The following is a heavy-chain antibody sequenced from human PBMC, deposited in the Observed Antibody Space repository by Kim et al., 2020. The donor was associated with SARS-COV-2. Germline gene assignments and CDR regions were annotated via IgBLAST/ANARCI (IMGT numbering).Heavy chain of an antibody. V-gene: IGHV3-23*01. CDR1: GFTFDIYA. CDR3: AKVVVMDDYNYYYYYGMDV. CDR2: ISGGGVNK. Sequence: GGSLRLSCVASGFTFDIYAMTWVRQAPGKGLEWVSVISGGGVNKFYADSVRGRFTISRDNSKNTLFLQMNSLRDEDTALYYCAKVVVMDDYNYYYYYGMDVWGKGTRLRVS. J-gene: IGHJ6*04. D-gene: IGHD3-16*01.